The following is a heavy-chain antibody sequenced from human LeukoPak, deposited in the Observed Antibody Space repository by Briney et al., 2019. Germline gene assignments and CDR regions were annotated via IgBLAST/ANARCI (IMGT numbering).Heavy chain of an antibody. V-gene: IGHV1-24*01. CDR3: ATFGAKWLRLGSFFD. J-gene: IGHJ4*02. CDR2: FDPEDGET. Sequence: ASVKVSCKASGYTFTGYYMHWVRQAPGKGLEWMGGFDPEDGETIYAQRFQGSVTMTEDTSTDTAYMELSSLRSEDTAVYYCATFGAKWLRLGSFFDWGQGTLVTVSS. D-gene: IGHD5-12*01. CDR1: GYTFTGYY.